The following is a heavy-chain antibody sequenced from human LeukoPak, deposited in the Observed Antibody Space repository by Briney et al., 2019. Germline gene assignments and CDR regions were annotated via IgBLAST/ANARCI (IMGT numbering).Heavy chain of an antibody. D-gene: IGHD5-12*01. CDR1: GFTFSSYS. J-gene: IGHJ4*02. Sequence: PGGSLRLSCAASGFTFSSYSMNWVRQAPGKGLEWVSSISSSSSYIYYADSVKGRFTISRDNAKNSLYLQMNSLRAEDTAVYYCARVGTGYSGYELDWQQGPLDYWGQGTLVTVSS. CDR3: ARVGTGYSGYELDWQQGPLDY. CDR2: ISSSSSYI. V-gene: IGHV3-21*01.